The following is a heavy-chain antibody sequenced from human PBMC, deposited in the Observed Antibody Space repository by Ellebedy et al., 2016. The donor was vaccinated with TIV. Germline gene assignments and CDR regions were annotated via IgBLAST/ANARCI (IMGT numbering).Heavy chain of an antibody. CDR2: ISSSSNDI. Sequence: GESLKISCTASGFTVSSSYMNWVRQAPGKGLEWVSYISSSSNDIYYADSVKGRFTISRDNAKNSLYLQMNSLRDEDTAVYYCARDFSRHGDYVYWYFDLWGRGTLVTVSS. D-gene: IGHD4-17*01. V-gene: IGHV3-48*02. CDR1: GFTVSSSY. J-gene: IGHJ2*01. CDR3: ARDFSRHGDYVYWYFDL.